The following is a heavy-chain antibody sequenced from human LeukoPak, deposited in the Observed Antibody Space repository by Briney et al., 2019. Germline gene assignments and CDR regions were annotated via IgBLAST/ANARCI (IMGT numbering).Heavy chain of an antibody. CDR3: ARVYSSGWYANFDY. D-gene: IGHD6-19*01. CDR2: IYYGGST. CDR1: AGSISSYY. Sequence: SETLSLTCTVSAGSISSYYWSCIRQPPGKGLEWIGYIYYGGSTNYNPSLKSRVTISVDTSKNQFSLKLSSVTAADTAVYYCARVYSSGWYANFDYWGQGTLVTVSS. J-gene: IGHJ4*02. V-gene: IGHV4-59*01.